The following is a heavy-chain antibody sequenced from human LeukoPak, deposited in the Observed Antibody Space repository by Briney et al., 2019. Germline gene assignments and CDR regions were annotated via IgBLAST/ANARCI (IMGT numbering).Heavy chain of an antibody. CDR1: GFTFTTYT. V-gene: IGHV3-21*01. D-gene: IGHD2/OR15-2a*01. CDR2: ITNNSDYI. J-gene: IGHJ4*02. CDR3: ARGGLSIMGY. Sequence: PGGSLRLSCAASGFTFTTYTMNWVRQTPGKGLEWVSSITNNSDYIYYAGSVKGRFTISRDNAKNSLFLQMHNLRAEDTAVYYCARGGLSIMGYWGQGTLVTVSS.